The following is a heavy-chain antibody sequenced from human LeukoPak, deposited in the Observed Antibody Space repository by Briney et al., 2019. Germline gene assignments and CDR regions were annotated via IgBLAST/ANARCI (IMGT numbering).Heavy chain of an antibody. CDR3: ASLLGYSYGDNDAFDI. CDR2: IIPIFGTT. J-gene: IGHJ3*02. Sequence: SVKVSCKASGYTFTSYDINWVRQAPGQGLEWMGRIIPIFGTTNYAQKFQGGVTITTDESTSTAYMELSSLRSEDTAVYYCASLLGYSYGDNDAFDIWGQGTMVTVSS. V-gene: IGHV1-69*05. CDR1: GYTFTSYD. D-gene: IGHD5-18*01.